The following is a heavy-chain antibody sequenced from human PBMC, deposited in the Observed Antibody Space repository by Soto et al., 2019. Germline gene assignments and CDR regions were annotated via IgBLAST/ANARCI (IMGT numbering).Heavy chain of an antibody. CDR3: ARRWGYAIDY. CDR2: IYYSGST. D-gene: IGHD2-8*01. J-gene: IGHJ4*02. CDR1: GGSISSYY. Sequence: QVQLQESGPGLVKPSETLSLTCTVSGGSISSYYWSWIRQPPGKGLEWIGYIYYSGSTNYNPSLKXRVPISVDTSKNQFSLKLSSVNAADTAVYYCARRWGYAIDYWGQGTLVTVSS. V-gene: IGHV4-59*08.